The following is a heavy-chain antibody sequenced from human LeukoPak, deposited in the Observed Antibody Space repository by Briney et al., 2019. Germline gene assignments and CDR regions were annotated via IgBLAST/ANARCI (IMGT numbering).Heavy chain of an antibody. CDR2: IYSGGST. D-gene: IGHD3-9*01. J-gene: IGHJ4*02. CDR3: ARATTYDILTGYFDY. CDR1: GFTFSNHW. Sequence: GGSLRLSCAASGFTFSNHWMTWVRQAPGKGLEWVSIIYSGGSTFYADSVKGRFTISRDNSKNTLYLQMNSLRAEDTAVYYCARATTYDILTGYFDYWGQGTLVTVSS. V-gene: IGHV3-66*01.